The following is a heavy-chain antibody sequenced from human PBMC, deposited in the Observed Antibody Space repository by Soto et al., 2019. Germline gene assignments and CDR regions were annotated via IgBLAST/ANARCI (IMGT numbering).Heavy chain of an antibody. CDR3: ARGPRYCSSTTCFSGVTWFDP. J-gene: IGHJ5*02. CDR2: ISSYNGNT. CDR1: GYTFTSYG. D-gene: IGHD2-2*01. Sequence: ASVKVSCKASGYTFTSYGISWVRQAPGQGLEWMGWISSYNGNTNYAQKVRGRVIMTTDTSTSTTYMELRSLRSDDTAVYYCARGPRYCSSTTCFSGVTWFDPWGQGTLVTVSS. V-gene: IGHV1-18*04.